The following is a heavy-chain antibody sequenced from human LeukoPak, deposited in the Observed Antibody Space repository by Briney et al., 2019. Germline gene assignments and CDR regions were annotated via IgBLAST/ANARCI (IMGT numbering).Heavy chain of an antibody. CDR1: GYTFTSYG. J-gene: IGHJ3*02. V-gene: IGHV1-18*01. Sequence: GASVKVSCKASGYTFTSYGMSWVRQAPGQGLEWMGWISAYNGNTNYAQKLQGRVTMTTDTSTSTAYMELRSLRSDDTAVYYCARDGRYYHGRDAFDIWGQGTMVTVSS. CDR3: ARDGRYYHGRDAFDI. CDR2: ISAYNGNT. D-gene: IGHD3-10*01.